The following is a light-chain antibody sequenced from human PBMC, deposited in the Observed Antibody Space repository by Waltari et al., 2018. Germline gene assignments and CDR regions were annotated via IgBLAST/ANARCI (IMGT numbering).Light chain of an antibody. J-gene: IGLJ1*01. Sequence: SYELTQPPSVSVSPGQTARITCSGDKLGVKYAFWYQQKTGQSHGPVIYQDSQRPSGIPERFSGSNSGNTDTLTISGTQAMDEADYYCQAWDSRNYVFGTGTKVTVL. CDR1: KLGVKY. CDR3: QAWDSRNYV. V-gene: IGLV3-1*01. CDR2: QDS.